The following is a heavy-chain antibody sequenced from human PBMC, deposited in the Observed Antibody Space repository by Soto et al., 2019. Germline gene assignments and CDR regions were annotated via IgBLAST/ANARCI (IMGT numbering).Heavy chain of an antibody. D-gene: IGHD6-13*01. V-gene: IGHV6-1*01. CDR3: AREKGSSSWYVRWFDP. CDR2: TYYRSKWYN. Sequence: SQTRSLTCXISGDSVSSNSAAWNWIRQSPSRGLEWLGRTYYRSKWYNDYAVSVKSRITINPDTSKNQFSLQLNSVTPEDTAVYYCAREKGSSSWYVRWFDPWGQGTLVTVSS. J-gene: IGHJ5*02. CDR1: GDSVSSNSAA.